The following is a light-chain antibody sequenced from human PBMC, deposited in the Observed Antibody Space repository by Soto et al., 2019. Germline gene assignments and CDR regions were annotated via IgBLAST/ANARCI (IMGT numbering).Light chain of an antibody. Sequence: QSALTQPASVSGSPGQSIAISCTGTSSDVGAYDFVFWYQQHPDKAPKLLIYEVSNRPSGVSDRFSGSKSVNTATLTISGLQAEDEADYYCSSHTTSNTRVFGTGTKLTVL. J-gene: IGLJ1*01. V-gene: IGLV2-14*03. CDR1: SSDVGAYDF. CDR2: EVS. CDR3: SSHTTSNTRV.